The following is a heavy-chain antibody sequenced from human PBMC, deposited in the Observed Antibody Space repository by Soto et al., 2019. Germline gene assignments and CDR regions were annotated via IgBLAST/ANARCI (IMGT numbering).Heavy chain of an antibody. Sequence: GASVKVSCKASGYTFTSYGISWVRQAPGQGLEWMGWISAYNGNTNYAQKLQGRVTMTTDTSTSTAYMELRSLRSDDTAVYYCARGGVYCSGGSCYYNWFDPWGQGTLVTVSS. J-gene: IGHJ5*02. CDR3: ARGGVYCSGGSCYYNWFDP. CDR2: ISAYNGNT. CDR1: GYTFTSYG. D-gene: IGHD2-15*01. V-gene: IGHV1-18*01.